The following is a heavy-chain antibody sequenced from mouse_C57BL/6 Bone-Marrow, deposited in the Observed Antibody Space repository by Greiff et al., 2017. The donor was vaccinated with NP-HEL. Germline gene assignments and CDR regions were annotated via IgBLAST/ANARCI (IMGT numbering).Heavy chain of an antibody. CDR1: GYSITSGYY. V-gene: IGHV3-6*01. Sequence: VQLKESGPGLVKPSQSLSLTCSVTGYSITSGYYWNWIRQFPGNKLEWMGYISYDGSNNYNPSLKNRISITRDTSKNQFFLKLNSVTTEDTATYYCARRGTPYYYAMDYWGQGTSVTVSS. J-gene: IGHJ4*01. CDR3: ARRGTPYYYAMDY. CDR2: ISYDGSN.